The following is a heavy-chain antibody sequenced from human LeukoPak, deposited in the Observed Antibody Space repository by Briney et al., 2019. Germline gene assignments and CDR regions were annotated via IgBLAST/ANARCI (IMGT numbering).Heavy chain of an antibody. CDR3: ALGYCDGSSCYAREYFQH. V-gene: IGHV4-31*03. D-gene: IGHD2-15*01. Sequence: SSETLSLPCTVSGGSISSGGYYWTWIRQHPGKGLEWIGYIYYSGSTYYNPSLKSRVTISVDTSKNQFSLRLSSVTAADTAVYYCALGYCDGSSCYAREYFQHWRQGTLVTVSS. J-gene: IGHJ1*01. CDR1: GGSISSGGYY. CDR2: IYYSGST.